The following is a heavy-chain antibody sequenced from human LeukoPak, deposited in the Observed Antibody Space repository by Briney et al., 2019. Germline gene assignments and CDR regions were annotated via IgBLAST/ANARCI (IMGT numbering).Heavy chain of an antibody. J-gene: IGHJ3*01. Sequence: NPSETLSLTCAVSGGSIRSGNYYWGWIRQPPGKGLDWIGNIYYDGSTYYNPSLKSRVTISVDTSKNQLSLTVNSVTATDTAVYYCVRRLEVWGQGTMVTVSS. V-gene: IGHV4-39*01. CDR2: IYYDGST. CDR1: GGSIRSGNYY. CDR3: VRRLEV.